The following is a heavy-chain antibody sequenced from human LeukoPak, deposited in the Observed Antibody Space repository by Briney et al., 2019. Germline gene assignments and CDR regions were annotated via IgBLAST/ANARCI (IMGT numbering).Heavy chain of an antibody. D-gene: IGHD1-26*01. CDR2: IHYSGGT. CDR1: GGSISSSSYY. CDR3: ASVSGSYYSGWFDP. J-gene: IGHJ5*02. Sequence: SETLSLTCTVSGGSISSSSYYWGWIRQPPGKGLEWIGSIHYSGGTYYNPSLKSRVTISVDTSKNQFSLKLSSVTAADTAVYYCASVSGSYYSGWFDPWGQGTLVTVSS. V-gene: IGHV4-39*01.